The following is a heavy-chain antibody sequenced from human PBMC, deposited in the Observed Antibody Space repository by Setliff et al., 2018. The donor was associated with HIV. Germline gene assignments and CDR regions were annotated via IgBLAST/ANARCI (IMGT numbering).Heavy chain of an antibody. CDR3: ARGAVAGDGWFDP. V-gene: IGHV4-4*09. J-gene: IGHJ5*02. CDR2: IYTSGST. Sequence: LSLTCTVSGGSISSYYWSWIRQPPGKGLEWIGYIYTSGSTNYNPSLKSRVTISVDTSKNQFSLKLSSVTAADTAVYYCARGAVAGDGWFDPWGQGTLVTVSS. CDR1: GGSISSYY. D-gene: IGHD6-19*01.